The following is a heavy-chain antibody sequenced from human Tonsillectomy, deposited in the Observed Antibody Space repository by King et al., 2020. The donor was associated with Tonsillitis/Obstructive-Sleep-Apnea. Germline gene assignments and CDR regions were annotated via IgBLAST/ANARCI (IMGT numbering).Heavy chain of an antibody. V-gene: IGHV4-34*01. CDR2: INHSGST. Sequence: VQLQQWGVGLLKPSETLSLPCAVYGGSFSAYYWSWIRQPPGKGLEWIGEINHSGSTKYNPSLKSRVIISLDTSKNQFSLKLSSVTAADTAVYYCARGDLLTGYYASTDFDYWGQGTLVTVSA. CDR3: ARGDLLTGYYASTDFDY. CDR1: GGSFSAYY. D-gene: IGHD3-9*01. J-gene: IGHJ4*02.